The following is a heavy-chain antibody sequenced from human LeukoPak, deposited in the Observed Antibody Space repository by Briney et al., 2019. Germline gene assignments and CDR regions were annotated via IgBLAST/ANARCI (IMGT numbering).Heavy chain of an antibody. CDR1: GFTFDDYG. CDR2: INWNGGST. D-gene: IGHD3-22*01. J-gene: IGHJ5*02. Sequence: GGSLRLSCAASGFTFDDYGMSWVRQAPGKGLEWVSGINWNGGSTGYADSVKGRFTISRDNAKNSLYLQMNSLRAEDTALYYCARDEYYYDSSGYYENWFDPWGQGTLVTVSS. V-gene: IGHV3-20*04. CDR3: ARDEYYYDSSGYYENWFDP.